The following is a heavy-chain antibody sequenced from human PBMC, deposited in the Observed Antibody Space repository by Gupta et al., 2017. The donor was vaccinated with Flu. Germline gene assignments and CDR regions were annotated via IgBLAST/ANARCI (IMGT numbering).Heavy chain of an antibody. D-gene: IGHD4-17*01. CDR3: ARLGTTVVTPVGWFDP. J-gene: IGHJ5*02. V-gene: IGHV5-51*01. CDR2: IWPGDSDT. CDR1: TSYW. Sequence: TSYWIGWVRQMPGKGLEWMGIIWPGDSDTRYSPSFQGQVTISADKSISTAYLQWSSLKASDTAMYYCARLGTTVVTPVGWFDPWGPGTLVT.